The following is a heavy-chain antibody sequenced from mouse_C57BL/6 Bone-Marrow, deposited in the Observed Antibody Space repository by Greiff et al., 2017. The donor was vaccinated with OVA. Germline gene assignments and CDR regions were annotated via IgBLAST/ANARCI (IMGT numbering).Heavy chain of an antibody. D-gene: IGHD2-4*01. Sequence: QVQLQQSGAELVKPGASVKLSCKASGYTFTSYWMHWVKQRPGRVLEWIGRIDPNSGGTKYNEKFTSKATLTVDQPSSTAYMQLSSLTAEDSAVYYCARSTMITGWYFDVWGTGTTVTVSS. CDR3: ARSTMITGWYFDV. J-gene: IGHJ1*03. CDR1: GYTFTSYW. CDR2: IDPNSGGT. V-gene: IGHV1-72*01.